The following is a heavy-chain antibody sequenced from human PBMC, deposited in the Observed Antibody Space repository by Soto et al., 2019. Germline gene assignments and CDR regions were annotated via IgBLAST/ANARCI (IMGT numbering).Heavy chain of an antibody. V-gene: IGHV3-23*01. Sequence: GSLRLSCAASGFTFSSYAMSWVRQAPGKGLEWVSAISGSGGSTYYADSVKGRFTISRDNSKNTLYLQMNSLRAEDTAVYYCAKARYYDFWSGQPRNNWFDPWGQGTLVTVSS. CDR2: ISGSGGST. CDR1: GFTFSSYA. J-gene: IGHJ5*02. CDR3: AKARYYDFWSGQPRNNWFDP. D-gene: IGHD3-3*01.